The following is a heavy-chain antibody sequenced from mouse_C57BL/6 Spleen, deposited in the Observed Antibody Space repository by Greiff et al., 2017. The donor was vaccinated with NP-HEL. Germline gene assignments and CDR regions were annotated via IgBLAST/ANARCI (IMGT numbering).Heavy chain of an antibody. CDR1: GYTFTSYW. CDR2: INPSNGGT. V-gene: IGHV1-53*01. CDR3: ARTLYSNYYFDY. D-gene: IGHD2-5*01. J-gene: IGHJ2*01. Sequence: QVQLKQSGTELVKPGASVKLSCKASGYTFTSYWMHWVKQRPGQGLEWIGNINPSNGGTNYNEKFKSKATLTVDKSSSTAYMQLSSLTSEDSAVYYCARTLYSNYYFDYWGQGTTLTVSS.